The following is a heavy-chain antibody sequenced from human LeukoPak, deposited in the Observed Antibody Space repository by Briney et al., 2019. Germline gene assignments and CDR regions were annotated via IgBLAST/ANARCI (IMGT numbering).Heavy chain of an antibody. CDR2: IYTSGST. V-gene: IGHV4-61*02. CDR3: ARETISSGYFDY. Sequence: SQTLSLTCTVSGGSISSGSYYWSWIRQPAGKGLEWIGRIYTSGSTNYNPSLKSRVTISVDRSKNQFSLKLSSVTAADTAVYYCARETISSGYFDYWGQGTLVTVSS. CDR1: GGSISSGSYY. D-gene: IGHD3-3*01. J-gene: IGHJ4*02.